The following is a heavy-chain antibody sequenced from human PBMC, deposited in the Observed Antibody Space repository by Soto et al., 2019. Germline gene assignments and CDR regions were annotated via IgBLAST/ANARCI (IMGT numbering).Heavy chain of an antibody. J-gene: IGHJ4*02. CDR1: VFTFSSYA. CDR3: AKRVNNKFDY. V-gene: IGHV3-23*01. CDR2: ISGSGCST. Sequence: PGGSLRLSCAASVFTFSSYAMSWVRQAPGEWLGWFSAISGSGCSTXXADSVKGRXTMSRYNSKNAXYLQRXSLRAEDTAVYYCAKRVNNKFDYWRQGTLVTDSS.